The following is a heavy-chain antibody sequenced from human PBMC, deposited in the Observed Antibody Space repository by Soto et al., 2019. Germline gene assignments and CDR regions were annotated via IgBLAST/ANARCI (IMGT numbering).Heavy chain of an antibody. Sequence: GASVKVSCKASGGTFSSYAISWVRQAPGQGLEWMGGIIPIFGTANYAQKFQGRVPITADESTSTAYMELSSLRSEDTAVYYCASCPVGKITAARNYYYYYGMDVWGQGTTVTVSS. J-gene: IGHJ6*02. CDR2: IIPIFGTA. CDR1: GGTFSSYA. D-gene: IGHD2-2*01. CDR3: ASCPVGKITAARNYYYYYGMDV. V-gene: IGHV1-69*13.